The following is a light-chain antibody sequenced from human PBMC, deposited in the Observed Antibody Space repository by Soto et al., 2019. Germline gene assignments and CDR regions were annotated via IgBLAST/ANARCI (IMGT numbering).Light chain of an antibody. CDR1: SSDVGGYNY. J-gene: IGLJ1*01. Sequence: QSALTQPASLSGSPGQSITISCTGTSSDVGGYNYVSWYQQHPGKAPKFMIYDVSNRPSGVSNRFSGSKSGNTASLTISWLQAEDEADYYCSSYTTSNTRQIVFGTGTKVTVL. CDR3: SSYTTSNTRQIV. V-gene: IGLV2-14*01. CDR2: DVS.